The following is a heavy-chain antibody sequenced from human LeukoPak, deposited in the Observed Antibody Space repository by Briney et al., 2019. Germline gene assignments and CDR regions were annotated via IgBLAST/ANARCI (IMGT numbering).Heavy chain of an antibody. CDR3: ARGGYNWNMFDY. CDR2: INPSGGST. J-gene: IGHJ4*02. Sequence: ASVKVSCKASGYTFSSYYMHWVRQAPGQGLEWMGIINPSGGSTTYAHNFQSRVTMTRHTSTSTLYMELSSLRSEDTAVYYCARGGYNWNMFDYWGQGTLVTVSS. D-gene: IGHD1-20*01. CDR1: GYTFSSYY. V-gene: IGHV1-46*03.